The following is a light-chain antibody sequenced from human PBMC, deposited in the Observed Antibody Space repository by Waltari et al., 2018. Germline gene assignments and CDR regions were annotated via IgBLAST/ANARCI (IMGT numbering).Light chain of an antibody. CDR1: RSAVGSYNL. CDR3: CSFAGSNTYV. CDR2: EGS. Sequence: ALTQPAPVSGSPGQSIPISCTGARSAVGSYNLVSWYQQHPGKAPKLMIYEGSKRPPGVSNRFSCSKSGNTGSLTISGLQTEDEADYYCCSFAGSNTYVLGTGTKVSVL. V-gene: IGLV2-23*01. J-gene: IGLJ1*01.